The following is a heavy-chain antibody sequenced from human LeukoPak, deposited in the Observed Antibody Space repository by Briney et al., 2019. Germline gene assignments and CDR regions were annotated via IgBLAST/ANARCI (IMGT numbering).Heavy chain of an antibody. Sequence: SETLSLTCTVSGGSISSYYWSWIRQHPGKGLEWIGYIYYSGSTYYNPSLKSRVTISVDTSKNQFSLKLSSVTAADTAVYYCARDSRGSGYLNWFDPWGQGTLVTVSS. V-gene: IGHV4-59*06. CDR2: IYYSGST. J-gene: IGHJ5*02. D-gene: IGHD3-3*01. CDR1: GGSISSYY. CDR3: ARDSRGSGYLNWFDP.